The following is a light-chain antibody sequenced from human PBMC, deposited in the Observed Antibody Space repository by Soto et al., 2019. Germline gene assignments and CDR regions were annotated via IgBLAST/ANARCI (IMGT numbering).Light chain of an antibody. CDR3: QPRSNWPRT. Sequence: VVTRGPASLSVSPGDRVTISCRAGPISSNLAWHQQRPGQAPRLLIYGASVRATGVPARFSGSGSGTEFTLTISSLEPEDAAVDYGQPRSNWPRTFAQATRVEIK. V-gene: IGKV3-11*01. CDR1: PISSN. J-gene: IGKJ5*01. CDR2: GAS.